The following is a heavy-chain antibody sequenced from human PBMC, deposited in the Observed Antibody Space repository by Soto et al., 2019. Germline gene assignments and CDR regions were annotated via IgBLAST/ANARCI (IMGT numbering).Heavy chain of an antibody. D-gene: IGHD1-26*01. CDR2: INHLETT. V-gene: IGHV4-30-2*01. CDR3: ARGGGSDSFDY. Sequence: KASETLTLTCTVSGASITVGGYSWSWIRQTPGRGLEWSGYINHLETTFYNPSFESRLTLSIDRAKNQFSLKLHSMSAADRAVYFCARGGGSDSFDYWGQGSLVTVYS. CDR1: GASITVGGYS. J-gene: IGHJ4*02.